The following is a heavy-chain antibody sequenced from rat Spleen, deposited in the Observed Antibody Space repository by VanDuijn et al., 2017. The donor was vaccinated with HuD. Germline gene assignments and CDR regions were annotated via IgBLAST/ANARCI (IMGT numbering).Heavy chain of an antibody. CDR3: AGAGYLRDWYFDF. Sequence: EVQLAESGGGLVQPGRSLKLSCAASGFTFSDYYMAWVRQAPTKGLEWVASISSGGGDTYYRNSVKGRFTISGDITKSILFLEMDSLRSEDTATYYCAGAGYLRDWYFDFWGLGNMVAVSS. V-gene: IGHV5-25*01. D-gene: IGHD2-2*01. CDR2: ISSGGGDT. J-gene: IGHJ1*01. CDR1: GFTFSDYY.